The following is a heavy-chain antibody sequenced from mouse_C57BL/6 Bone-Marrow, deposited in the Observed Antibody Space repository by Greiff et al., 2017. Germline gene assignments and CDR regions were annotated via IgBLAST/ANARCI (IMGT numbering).Heavy chain of an antibody. J-gene: IGHJ2*01. CDR1: GYTFTSYG. V-gene: IGHV1-81*01. CDR2: IYPRSGNT. Sequence: VKLVESGAELARPGASVKLSCKASGYTFTSYGISWVKQRTGQGLEWIGEIYPRSGNTYYNEKFKGKATLTADKSSSTAYMELRSLTSEDSAVYFCARNPSITTFDYWGQGTTLTVSS. D-gene: IGHD1-1*01. CDR3: ARNPSITTFDY.